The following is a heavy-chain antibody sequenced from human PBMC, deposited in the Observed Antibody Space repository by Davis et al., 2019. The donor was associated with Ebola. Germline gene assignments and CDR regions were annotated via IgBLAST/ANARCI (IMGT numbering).Heavy chain of an antibody. V-gene: IGHV4-34*01. CDR1: GGSFSGYY. D-gene: IGHD6-19*01. CDR2: INHSGST. CDR3: ARDSYSSGWYGFAGYYGMDV. Sequence: SETLSLTCAVYGGSFSGYYWSWIRQPPGKGLEWIGEINHSGSTNYNPSLKSRVTISVDTSKNQFSLKLSSVTAADTAVYYCARDSYSSGWYGFAGYYGMDVWGQGTTVTVSS. J-gene: IGHJ6*02.